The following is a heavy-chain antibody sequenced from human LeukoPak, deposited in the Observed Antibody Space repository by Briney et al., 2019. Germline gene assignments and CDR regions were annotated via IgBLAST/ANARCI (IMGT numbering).Heavy chain of an antibody. CDR2: ISTDGYTT. Sequence: GGSLRLSCAASGLAFSAYKMPWVRHAPRKGLVWVSRISTDGYTTDYADFVRGRFTASRDNTKNTWSLEMNSLRAEDTAVYYCVIGGSPGYWGQGTLVTVSS. D-gene: IGHD2-15*01. CDR3: VIGGSPGY. V-gene: IGHV3-74*01. CDR1: GLAFSAYK. J-gene: IGHJ4*02.